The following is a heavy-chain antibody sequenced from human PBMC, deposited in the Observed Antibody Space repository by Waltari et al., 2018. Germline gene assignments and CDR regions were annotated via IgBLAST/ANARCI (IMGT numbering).Heavy chain of an antibody. J-gene: IGHJ3*02. CDR3: ARAWGSSSPRDAFDI. CDR1: GFTFSSYS. D-gene: IGHD6-6*01. V-gene: IGHV3-21*01. Sequence: EVQLVESGGGLVKPGGSLRLSCAASGFTFSSYSMNWVRQDPGKEMGCVACSSSSSSYRYYADSVKGRFTISRDNAKNSLYLQMNSLRAEDTAVYYCARAWGSSSPRDAFDIWGQGTMVTVSS. CDR2: SSSSSSYR.